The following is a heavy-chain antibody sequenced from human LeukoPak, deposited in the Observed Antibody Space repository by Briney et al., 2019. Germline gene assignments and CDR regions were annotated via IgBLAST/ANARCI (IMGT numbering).Heavy chain of an antibody. D-gene: IGHD2-8*01. V-gene: IGHV3-23*01. CDR3: ARGLKGIDY. CDR1: GLTFSSSA. Sequence: GGSLRLSCAASGLTFSSSAMSWVRQAPGKGLEWVSSITDSGDGTYYADSVKGRFTISRDDSKNTLYLQMNSLRAEDTAVYYCARGLKGIDYWGQGTLVTVSS. CDR2: ITDSGDGT. J-gene: IGHJ4*02.